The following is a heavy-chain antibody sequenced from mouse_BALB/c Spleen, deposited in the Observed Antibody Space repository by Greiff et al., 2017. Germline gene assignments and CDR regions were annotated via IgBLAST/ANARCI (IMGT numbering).Heavy chain of an antibody. Sequence: VQLKESGPGLVKPSQSLSLTCSVTGYSITSGYYWNWIRQFPGNKLEWMGYISYDGSNNYNPSLKNRISITRDTSKNQFFLKLNSVTTEDTATYYCARGGYRAMDYWGQGTSVTVSS. D-gene: IGHD2-2*01. V-gene: IGHV3-6*02. J-gene: IGHJ4*01. CDR2: ISYDGSN. CDR1: GYSITSGYY. CDR3: ARGGYRAMDY.